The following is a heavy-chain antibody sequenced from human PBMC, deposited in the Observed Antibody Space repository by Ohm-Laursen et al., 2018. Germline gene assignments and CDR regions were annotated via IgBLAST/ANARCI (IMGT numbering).Heavy chain of an antibody. J-gene: IGHJ6*02. CDR2: IGTAGDT. CDR1: GFTFSSYD. Sequence: SLRLSCSASGFTFSSYDMLWVRQATGKGLEWVSAIGTAGDTYYPGSVKGRFTISRENAKNSLYLQMNSLRAGDTAVYYCARGVLGYCSSTSCYGYYYGMDVWGQGTTVTVSS. V-gene: IGHV3-13*01. CDR3: ARGVLGYCSSTSCYGYYYGMDV. D-gene: IGHD2-2*01.